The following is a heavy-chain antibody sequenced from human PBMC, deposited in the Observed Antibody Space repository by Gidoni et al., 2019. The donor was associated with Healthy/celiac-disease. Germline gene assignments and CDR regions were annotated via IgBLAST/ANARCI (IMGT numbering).Heavy chain of an antibody. CDR3: ASEISKWELLHPDAFDI. V-gene: IGHV3-21*01. D-gene: IGHD1-26*01. J-gene: IGHJ3*02. Sequence: EVQLVESGGGLVKPGGSLRLSCAASGFTFSSYSMNWVRQAPGKGLEWVSSISSSSSYIYYADSVKGRFTISRDNAKNSLYLQMNSLRAEDTAVYYCASEISKWELLHPDAFDIWGQGTMVTVSS. CDR2: ISSSSSYI. CDR1: GFTFSSYS.